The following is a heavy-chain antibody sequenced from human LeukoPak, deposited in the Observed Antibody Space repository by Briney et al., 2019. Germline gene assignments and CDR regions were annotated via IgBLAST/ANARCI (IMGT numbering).Heavy chain of an antibody. D-gene: IGHD5-18*01. V-gene: IGHV3-23*01. CDR2: ISGSGGST. CDR3: ARGGGYSYGTGY. Sequence: GGSLRLSCAASGFTFSSYAMSWVRQAPGKGLEWVSAISGSGGSTYYADSVKGRFTISRDNSKNTLYLQMNSLRAEDTAVYYCARGGGYSYGTGYWGQGTLVTVSS. CDR1: GFTFSSYA. J-gene: IGHJ4*02.